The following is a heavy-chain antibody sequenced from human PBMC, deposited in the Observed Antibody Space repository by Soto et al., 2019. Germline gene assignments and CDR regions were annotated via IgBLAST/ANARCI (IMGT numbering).Heavy chain of an antibody. CDR2: ST. V-gene: IGHV2-5*01. J-gene: IGHJ4*02. D-gene: IGHD6-13*01. Sequence: SGPTLVNPTQTLTLTCSVSGFSLTTRGMTLGWIRQPPGKAPEWLALSTQYSPSLQSRLTFTEDTSKNQVVLTMTNMDPVDTATYYCTLRQDTSRGPIYWGQGIMVTVSS. CDR3: TLRQDTSRGPIY. CDR1: GFSLTTRGMT.